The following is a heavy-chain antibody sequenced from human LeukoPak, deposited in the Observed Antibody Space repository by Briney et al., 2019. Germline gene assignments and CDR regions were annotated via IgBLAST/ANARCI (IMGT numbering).Heavy chain of an antibody. CDR3: ASRKKGMATAGFDY. Sequence: RGESLKISCKGSGYSFTSYWIGWVRQMPGKGLEWMGIIYPGDSDTRYRPSFQGQVTISAEKSISTAYLQWSSLKASDTALYYCASRKKGMATAGFDYWGQGTLVTVSS. V-gene: IGHV5-51*01. CDR1: GYSFTSYW. D-gene: IGHD5-24*01. J-gene: IGHJ4*02. CDR2: IYPGDSDT.